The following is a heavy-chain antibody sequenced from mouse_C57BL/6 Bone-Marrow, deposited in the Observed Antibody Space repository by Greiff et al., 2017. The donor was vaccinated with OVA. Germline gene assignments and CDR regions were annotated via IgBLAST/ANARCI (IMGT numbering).Heavy chain of an antibody. D-gene: IGHD2-5*01. CDR1: GYTFTDYE. CDR3: TRSYSNYGDFDY. CDR2: IDPETGGT. Sequence: VKLVESGAELVRPGASVTLSCKASGYTFTDYEMHWVKQTPVHGLEWIGAIDPETGGTAYNQKFKGKAILTADKSSSTAYMELRSLTSEDSAVYDCTRSYSNYGDFDYWGQGTTLTVSS. V-gene: IGHV1-15*01. J-gene: IGHJ2*01.